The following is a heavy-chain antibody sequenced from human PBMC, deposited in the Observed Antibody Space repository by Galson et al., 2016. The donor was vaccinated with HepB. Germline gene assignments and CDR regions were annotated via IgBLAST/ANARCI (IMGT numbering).Heavy chain of an antibody. J-gene: IGHJ4*02. CDR2: IYPGDSDT. CDR1: GYSFNSFW. CDR3: ARHEGGPSSSSVY. Sequence: QSGAEVKKPGESLKISCKGSGYSFNSFWIGWVRQMPGKGLEWMGIIYPGDSDTRYSPSFQGQVTISADKSIRTAYLQWSSLKATDTAMYFCARHEGGPSSSSVYWGQGTLVTVSS. D-gene: IGHD6-13*01. V-gene: IGHV5-51*01.